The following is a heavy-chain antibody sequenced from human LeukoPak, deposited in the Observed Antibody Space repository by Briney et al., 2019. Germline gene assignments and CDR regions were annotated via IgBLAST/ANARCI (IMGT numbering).Heavy chain of an antibody. CDR1: GYTFTSYG. CDR3: ARDPSEVDTGPYYYYMDV. J-gene: IGHJ6*03. CDR2: ISAYNGNT. V-gene: IGHV1-18*01. Sequence: ASVKVSCKASGYTFTSYGISWVRQAPGQGLEWMGWISAYNGNTNYAQKLQGRVTMTTDTPTSTVYMELSSLRSEDTAVYYCARDPSEVDTGPYYYYMDVWGKGTTVTVSS. D-gene: IGHD5-18*01.